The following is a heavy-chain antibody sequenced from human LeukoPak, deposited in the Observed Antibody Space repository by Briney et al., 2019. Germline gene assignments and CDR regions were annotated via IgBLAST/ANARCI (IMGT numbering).Heavy chain of an antibody. J-gene: IGHJ4*02. V-gene: IGHV3-21*01. Sequence: GGSLRLSCAASGFTFSSYSMNWVRQAPGKGLEWVSSISSSSSYIYYADSVKGRFTISRDNSKNTLYLQMNSLRAEDTAVYYCAKDQYTSVTTCSDYWGQGTLVTVSS. D-gene: IGHD4-17*01. CDR3: AKDQYTSVTTCSDY. CDR2: ISSSSSYI. CDR1: GFTFSSYS.